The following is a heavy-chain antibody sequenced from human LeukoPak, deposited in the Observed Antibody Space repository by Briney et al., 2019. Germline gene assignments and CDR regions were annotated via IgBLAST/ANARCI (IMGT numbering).Heavy chain of an antibody. D-gene: IGHD3-10*01. V-gene: IGHV1-18*01. CDR1: GYTFTSYG. Sequence: GASVKVSCKASGYTFTSYGISWVRQAPGQGLEWMGWINTGNGNTYYSQYFQGRVTISRDTSASTAHMELSSLRSADTAVYYCARDYYGSGTYEHNWFGPWGQGTLVTVSS. J-gene: IGHJ5*02. CDR3: ARDYYGSGTYEHNWFGP. CDR2: INTGNGNT.